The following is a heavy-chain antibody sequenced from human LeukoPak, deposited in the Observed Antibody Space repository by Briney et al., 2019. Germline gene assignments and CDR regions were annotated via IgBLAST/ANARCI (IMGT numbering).Heavy chain of an antibody. Sequence: SETLSLTCALYGGSFSGYYWSWIRQPPGKGLKWIGEINHSGSTNYNPSLKSRVTISVDTSKNQFSLKLSSVTAADTAVYYCAARYYDFWSGYYTGDYWGQGTLVTVSS. D-gene: IGHD3-3*01. CDR1: GGSFSGYY. CDR2: INHSGST. V-gene: IGHV4-34*01. J-gene: IGHJ4*02. CDR3: AARYYDFWSGYYTGDY.